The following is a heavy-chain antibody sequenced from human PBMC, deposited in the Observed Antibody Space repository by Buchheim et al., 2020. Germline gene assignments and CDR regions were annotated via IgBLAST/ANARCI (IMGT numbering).Heavy chain of an antibody. J-gene: IGHJ6*02. CDR2: IWYDGSNK. CDR1: GFTFSSYG. CDR3: ARDGHMVRGVITTNGMDV. D-gene: IGHD3-10*01. Sequence: QVQLVESGGGVVQPGRSLRLSCAASGFTFSSYGMHWVRQAPGKGLEWVAVIWYDGSNKYYADSVKGRFTISRDNSKNTLYLQMNSLRAEDTAVYHCARDGHMVRGVITTNGMDVWGQGTT. V-gene: IGHV3-33*01.